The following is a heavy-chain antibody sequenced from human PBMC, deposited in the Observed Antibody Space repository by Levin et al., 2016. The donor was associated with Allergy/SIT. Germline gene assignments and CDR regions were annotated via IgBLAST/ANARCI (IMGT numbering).Heavy chain of an antibody. Sequence: WVRQAPGQGLEWMGRIIPILGIANYAQKFRGRVTITADKSTSTAYMELSSLRSEDTAVYYCARDQGKLNFDYWGQGTLVTVSS. CDR3: ARDQGKLNFDY. D-gene: IGHD1-7*01. J-gene: IGHJ4*02. V-gene: IGHV1-69*04. CDR2: IIPILGIA.